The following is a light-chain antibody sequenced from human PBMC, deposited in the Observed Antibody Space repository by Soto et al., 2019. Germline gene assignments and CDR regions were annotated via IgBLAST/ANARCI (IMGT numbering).Light chain of an antibody. CDR1: SSDVGAYKY. Sequence: QSALTQPASVSGSPGQSITISCTGTSSDVGAYKYVSWYQQHPGKAPKLMICDVSNRPSGVSNRFSGSKSGNTASLTISGLQAEDEADYYCSSYTSSSTRVFGTGTKVTVL. J-gene: IGLJ1*01. CDR3: SSYTSSSTRV. CDR2: DVS. V-gene: IGLV2-14*03.